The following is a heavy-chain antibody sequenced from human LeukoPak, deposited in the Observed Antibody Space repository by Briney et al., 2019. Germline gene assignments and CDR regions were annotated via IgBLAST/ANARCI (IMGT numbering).Heavy chain of an antibody. D-gene: IGHD1-26*01. CDR1: GFTFSSYA. Sequence: GGSLRLSCAASGFTFSSYAMNWVRQAPGKGLECVSAISGSGGITSYSDSVKGRFTISRDNSKNTLYLQMNSLRAEDTAVYYCARGSYYGGMGDYFDCWGQGTLVTVSS. CDR3: ARGSYYGGMGDYFDC. V-gene: IGHV3-23*01. J-gene: IGHJ4*02. CDR2: ISGSGGIT.